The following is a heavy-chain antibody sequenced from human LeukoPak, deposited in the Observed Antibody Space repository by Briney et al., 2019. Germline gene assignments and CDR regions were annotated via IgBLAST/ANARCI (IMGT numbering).Heavy chain of an antibody. V-gene: IGHV3-64*01. J-gene: IGHJ4*02. CDR3: ARGGATTLFDY. CDR2: ITSNGDKT. Sequence: PGGSLRLSCAASGFTFSSYAMHWVRQAPGKGLEYGWAITSNGDKTYYGNSVKGRFTISRDNSKNTLYLQMGSLSIDDVAVYYGARGGATTLFDYWGQGTLVTVSS. D-gene: IGHD1-26*01. CDR1: GFTFSSYA.